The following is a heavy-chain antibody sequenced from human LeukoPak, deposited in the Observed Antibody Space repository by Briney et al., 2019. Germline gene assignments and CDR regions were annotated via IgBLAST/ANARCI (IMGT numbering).Heavy chain of an antibody. D-gene: IGHD3-16*01. CDR3: AREGGARRRFDY. J-gene: IGHJ4*02. V-gene: IGHV4-4*07. CDR1: GGSFSGYY. CDR2: IYTSGST. Sequence: RSSETLSLTCAVYGGSFSGYYWSWIRQPPGKGLEWIGRIYTSGSTNYNPSLKSRVTMSADTPKNQFSLKLSSVTAADTAVYYCAREGGARRRFDYWGQGTLVTVSS.